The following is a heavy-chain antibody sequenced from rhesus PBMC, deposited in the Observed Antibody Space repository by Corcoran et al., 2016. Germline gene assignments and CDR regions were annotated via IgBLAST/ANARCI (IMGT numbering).Heavy chain of an antibody. V-gene: IGHV4S11*01. CDR1: GGSISSNY. CDR2: VYGSGSST. J-gene: IGHJ5-1*01. D-gene: IGHD6-31*01. Sequence: QVQLQESGPGLVKPSETLSLTCAVSGGSISSNYWSWIRQPPGKGLEWSGYVYGSGSSTNYNPALKSRVTLSVDTSKNQFSLKLSSVTAADTAVYYCARGVAAAGYNRFDVWGAGVLVTVSS. CDR3: ARGVAAAGYNRFDV.